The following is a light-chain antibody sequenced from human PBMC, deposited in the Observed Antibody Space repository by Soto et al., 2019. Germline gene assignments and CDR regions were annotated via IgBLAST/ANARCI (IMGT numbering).Light chain of an antibody. Sequence: DIVLTQSPGTLSLSPGERATLSCRASQSVSNNYLAWYQQKPGQAPRLLIYDASNRATGIPARFSGSGSGTDFTLTISSLEPEDFAVYYCQQRSNWPPLTFGGGTKVDI. J-gene: IGKJ4*01. CDR3: QQRSNWPPLT. CDR1: QSVSNNY. CDR2: DAS. V-gene: IGKV3-11*01.